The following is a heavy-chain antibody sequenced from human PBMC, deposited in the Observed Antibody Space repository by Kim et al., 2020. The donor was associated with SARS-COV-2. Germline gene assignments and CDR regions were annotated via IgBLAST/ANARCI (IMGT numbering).Heavy chain of an antibody. D-gene: IGHD3-3*01. CDR3: ASVYYDFWSCYYTRAHFDY. CDR2: ISGSGGST. Sequence: GGSLRLSCAASGFTFSSYAMSWVRQAPGKGLEWVSAISGSGGSTYYADSVKGRFTISRDNSKNTLYLQMNSLRAEDTAVYYCASVYYDFWSCYYTRAHFDYWGQGTLVTVSS. J-gene: IGHJ4*02. CDR1: GFTFSSYA. V-gene: IGHV3-23*01.